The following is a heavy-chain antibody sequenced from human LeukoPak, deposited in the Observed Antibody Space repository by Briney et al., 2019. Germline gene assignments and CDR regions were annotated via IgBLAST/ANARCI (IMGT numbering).Heavy chain of an antibody. V-gene: IGHV3-74*01. CDR1: GFTFTSCW. Sequence: QSGGSLTLSCAASGFTFTSCWMHWVRHPPGKGLVWDSRSNSDSSSTSYEDSVTGRITNSGDNAKNTLYLQMNRLRAEDTAVYYCAKSYDSSGGYYFDYWGQGTLVTAST. CDR3: AKSYDSSGGYYFDY. J-gene: IGHJ4*02. D-gene: IGHD3-22*01. CDR2: SNSDSSST.